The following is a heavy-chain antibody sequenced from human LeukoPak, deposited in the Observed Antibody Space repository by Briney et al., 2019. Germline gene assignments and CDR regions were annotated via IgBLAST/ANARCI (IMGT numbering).Heavy chain of an antibody. Sequence: GGSLRLSCATSGFTFSDHYMDWVRQAPGKGLEWVSYISSSGSTIYYADSVKGRFTISRDNAKNSLYLQMNSLRAEDTAVYYCARGAVLLWFGESAGDAFDIWGQGTMVTVSS. CDR1: GFTFSDHY. D-gene: IGHD3-10*01. CDR3: ARGAVLLWFGESAGDAFDI. J-gene: IGHJ3*02. CDR2: ISSSGSTI. V-gene: IGHV3-11*01.